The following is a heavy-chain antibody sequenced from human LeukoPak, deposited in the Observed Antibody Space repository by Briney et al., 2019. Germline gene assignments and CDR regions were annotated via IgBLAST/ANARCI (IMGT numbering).Heavy chain of an antibody. D-gene: IGHD4-11*01. CDR2: VDPEDGET. V-gene: IGHV1-69-2*01. CDR1: GYTFISYY. Sequence: ASVKVSCKASGYTFISYYMYWVRQAPGHGLEWMGRVDPEDGETTYAEKFQGRVTITADTSTDTAYMELNNLRSEDTAVYYCATMTTFDPWGQGTLVTVSP. J-gene: IGHJ5*02. CDR3: ATMTTFDP.